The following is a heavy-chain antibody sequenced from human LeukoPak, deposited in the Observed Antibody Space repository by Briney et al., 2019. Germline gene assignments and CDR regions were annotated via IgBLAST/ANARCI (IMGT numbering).Heavy chain of an antibody. Sequence: GGSLRLSCAASGFTFSSYSMSWVRQAPGKGLEWVSSISGSSSYIYYADSVKGRFTISRDNAKNSLYLQMNSLRAEDTAVYYCARENCTNGVCYTVFDYWGQGTLVTVSS. V-gene: IGHV3-21*01. CDR2: ISGSSSYI. CDR3: ARENCTNGVCYTVFDY. CDR1: GFTFSSYS. D-gene: IGHD2-8*01. J-gene: IGHJ4*02.